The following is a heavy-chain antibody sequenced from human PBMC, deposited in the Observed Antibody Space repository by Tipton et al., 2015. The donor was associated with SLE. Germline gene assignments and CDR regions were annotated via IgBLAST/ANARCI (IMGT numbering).Heavy chain of an antibody. V-gene: IGHV3-7*01. Sequence: LRLSCAASGLTFTSYWMTWVRQAPGRGPEWVANIKPDGTTEYYADSVKGRFTISRDNAKNTLYLQMNSLRVEDTAVYYCARDRAAQYYSYYYMDGWGKGTTVTISS. CDR1: GLTFTSYW. CDR2: IKPDGTTE. D-gene: IGHD6-25*01. J-gene: IGHJ6*03. CDR3: ARDRAAQYYSYYYMDG.